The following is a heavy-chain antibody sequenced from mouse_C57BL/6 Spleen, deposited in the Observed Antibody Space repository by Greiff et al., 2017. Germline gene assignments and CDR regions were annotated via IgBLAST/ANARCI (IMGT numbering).Heavy chain of an antibody. CDR1: GYTFTSYW. J-gene: IGHJ4*01. CDR3: ARRERYYDYSYAMDY. CDR2: INPSNGGT. D-gene: IGHD2-4*01. Sequence: VQLQQPGTELVKPGASVKLSCKASGYTFTSYWMHWVKQRPGQGLEWIGNINPSNGGTNSNEKFKSKATLTVDKSSSTAYMQLSSLTSEDSAVYYCARRERYYDYSYAMDYWGQGTSVTVSS. V-gene: IGHV1-53*01.